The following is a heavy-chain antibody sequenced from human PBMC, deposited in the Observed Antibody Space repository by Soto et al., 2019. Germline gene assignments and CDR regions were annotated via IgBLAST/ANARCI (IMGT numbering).Heavy chain of an antibody. CDR1: GGSISSYY. J-gene: IGHJ3*02. CDR3: GIYYYDSSGYYSENAFDI. D-gene: IGHD3-22*01. V-gene: IGHV4-59*12. Sequence: SETLSLTCTVSGGSISSYYWSWIRQPPGKGLEWIGYIYYSGSTNYNPSLKSRVTISVDTSKNQFSLKLSSVTAADTAVYYCGIYYYDSSGYYSENAFDIWGQGTMVTVSS. CDR2: IYYSGST.